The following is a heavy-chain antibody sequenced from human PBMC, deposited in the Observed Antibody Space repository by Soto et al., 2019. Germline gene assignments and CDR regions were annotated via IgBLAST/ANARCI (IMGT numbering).Heavy chain of an antibody. CDR3: ARVISRGWYSSMNAEYFQH. V-gene: IGHV1-3*01. J-gene: IGHJ1*01. CDR2: INAGNGNT. D-gene: IGHD6-19*01. Sequence: ASVKVSCKASGYTFTSYAMHWVRQAPGQRLEWMGWINAGNGNTKYSQKFQGRVTITRDTSASTAYMELSSLRSEDTAVYYCARVISRGWYSSMNAEYFQHWGQGTLVTVSS. CDR1: GYTFTSYA.